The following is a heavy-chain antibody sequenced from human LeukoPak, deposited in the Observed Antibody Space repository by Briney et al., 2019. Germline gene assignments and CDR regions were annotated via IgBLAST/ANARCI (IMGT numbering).Heavy chain of an antibody. CDR3: ARDAWRRVFYYGMDV. J-gene: IGHJ6*02. V-gene: IGHV3-9*01. CDR1: GGSISSYY. CDR2: ISWSSGNI. Sequence: LSLTCTVSGGSISSYYWSWIRQAPGKGLEWVSGISWSSGNIGYADSVKGRFTISRDNAKNSLYLEMNSLRTEDTALYFCARDAWRRVFYYGMDVWGQGTTVAVSS. D-gene: IGHD5-12*01.